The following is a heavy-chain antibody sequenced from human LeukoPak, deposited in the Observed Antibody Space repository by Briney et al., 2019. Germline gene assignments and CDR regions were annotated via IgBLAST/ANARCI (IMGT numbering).Heavy chain of an antibody. V-gene: IGHV3-48*03. J-gene: IGHJ4*02. Sequence: PGGSLRLSCAASGFTFSSYEMNWVRQAPGKGLEWVSYISSSGSTIYYADSVKGRSTISRDNAKNSLYLQMNSLRAEDTAVYYCARVYYLYGSWYYFDYWGQGTLVTVSS. D-gene: IGHD6-13*01. CDR1: GFTFSSYE. CDR2: ISSSGSTI. CDR3: ARVYYLYGSWYYFDY.